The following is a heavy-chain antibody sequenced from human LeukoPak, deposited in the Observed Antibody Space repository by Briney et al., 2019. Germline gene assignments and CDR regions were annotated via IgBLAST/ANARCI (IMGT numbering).Heavy chain of an antibody. D-gene: IGHD2-15*01. Sequence: ASVKVSCEASGYTFTSYGISWVRQAPGQGPEWMGWISAYNGNTNYAQKLQGRVTMTTDTSTSTAYMELRSLRSDDTAVYYCARDTCSGGSCYSPIDYWGQGTLVTVSS. V-gene: IGHV1-18*01. CDR2: ISAYNGNT. CDR3: ARDTCSGGSCYSPIDY. CDR1: GYTFTSYG. J-gene: IGHJ4*02.